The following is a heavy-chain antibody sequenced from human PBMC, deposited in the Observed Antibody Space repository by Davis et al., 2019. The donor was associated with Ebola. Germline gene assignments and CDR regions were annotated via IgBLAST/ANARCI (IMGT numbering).Heavy chain of an antibody. V-gene: IGHV4-31*03. CDR3: ARDLRYDSSGYDYYFYTDV. CDR1: GGSISRGGSY. D-gene: IGHD3-22*01. CDR2: IYYSGST. Sequence: PSETLSLTCTVSGGSISRGGSYWSWVRQVPGKGLEWIGYIYYSGSTYYKPSLKSRVTISLDTSKNQFSLNLYSVTAANTAVYYCARDLRYDSSGYDYYFYTDVWGKGTTVTVSS. J-gene: IGHJ6*03.